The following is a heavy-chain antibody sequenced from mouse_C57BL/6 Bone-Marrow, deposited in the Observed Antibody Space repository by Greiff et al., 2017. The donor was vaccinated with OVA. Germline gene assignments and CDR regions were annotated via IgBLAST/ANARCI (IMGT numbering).Heavy chain of an antibody. CDR1: GFTFSDYG. J-gene: IGHJ3*01. Sequence: EVKLVESGGGLVKPGGSLKLSCAASGFTFSDYGMHWVRQAPEKGLEWVAYISSGSSTIYYADTVKGRFTISRDKAKNTLFLQMTSLRSEDAAMYYCARRFFAYWGQGTLVTVSA. V-gene: IGHV5-17*01. CDR2: ISSGSSTI. CDR3: ARRFFAY.